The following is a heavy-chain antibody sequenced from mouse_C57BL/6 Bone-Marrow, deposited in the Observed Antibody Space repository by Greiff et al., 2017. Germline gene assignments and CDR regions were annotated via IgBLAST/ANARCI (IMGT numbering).Heavy chain of an antibody. CDR2: IDPSDSYT. D-gene: IGHD2-5*01. CDR3: ARSAYYSSSWFAY. V-gene: IGHV1-50*01. Sequence: VQLQQSGAELVKPGASVKLSCKASGYTFTSYWMQWVKQRPGQGLEWIGEIDPSDSYTNYNQKFKGKATLTVDTSSSTAYMQLSSLTSEDSAVYYCARSAYYSSSWFAYWGQGTLVTVSA. J-gene: IGHJ3*01. CDR1: GYTFTSYW.